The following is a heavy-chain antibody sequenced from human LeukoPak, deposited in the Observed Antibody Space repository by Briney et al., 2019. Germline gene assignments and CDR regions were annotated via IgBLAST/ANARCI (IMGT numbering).Heavy chain of an antibody. CDR3: ARDQPSSWYYFDY. CDR2: ITRSGDTI. CDR1: GFTFSSYE. V-gene: IGHV3-48*03. J-gene: IGHJ4*02. Sequence: PGGSLRLSCAASGFTFSSYEMSWVRQAPGKGLEWVSYITRSGDTIYYADSVKGRFTISRDNAKNSLYLQMNSLRAEDTAVYYCARDQPSSWYYFDYWGQGTLVTVSS. D-gene: IGHD6-13*01.